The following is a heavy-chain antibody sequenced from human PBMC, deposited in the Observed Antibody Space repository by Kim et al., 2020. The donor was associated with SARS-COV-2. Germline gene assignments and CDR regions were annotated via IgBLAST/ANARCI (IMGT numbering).Heavy chain of an antibody. V-gene: IGHV3-30*04. J-gene: IGHJ4*02. CDR2: ISYDGSNK. CDR3: ARVRLHYFDY. CDR1: GFTFSSYA. Sequence: GSLRLSCAASGFTFSSYAMHWVRQAPGKGLEWVAVISYDGSNKYYADSVKGRFTISRDNSKNTLYLQMNSLRAEDTAVYYCARVRLHYFDYWGQGTLVTVSS. D-gene: IGHD2-15*01.